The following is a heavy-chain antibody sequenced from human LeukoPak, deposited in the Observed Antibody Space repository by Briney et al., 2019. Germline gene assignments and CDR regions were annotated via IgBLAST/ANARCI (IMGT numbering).Heavy chain of an antibody. V-gene: IGHV3-33*01. D-gene: IGHD5-24*01. CDR3: ARGEDDYTDWFDP. Sequence: GGSLRLSCAASGFTFSSYGMHWVHQAPGKGLEWVAVIWYDGSNKYYADSVKGRFTISRDNSKNTLYLQMNSLRAEDTAVYYCARGEDDYTDWFDPWGQGTLVTVSS. J-gene: IGHJ5*02. CDR1: GFTFSSYG. CDR2: IWYDGSNK.